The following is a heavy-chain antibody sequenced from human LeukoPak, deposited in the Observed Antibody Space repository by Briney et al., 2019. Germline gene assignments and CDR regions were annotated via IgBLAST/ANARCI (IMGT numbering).Heavy chain of an antibody. D-gene: IGHD2-15*01. V-gene: IGHV3-30*02. J-gene: IGHJ3*02. CDR2: IRYDGSNK. CDR1: GFTFSSYG. Sequence: GGSLRLSCAASGFTFSSYGMHWVRQAPGKGLEWVAFIRYDGSNKNYADSVKGRFTISRDNSKNTLYLQMNSLRAEDTAVYYCAKVDIVVVVAAGVSAFDIWGQGTMVTVSS. CDR3: AKVDIVVVVAAGVSAFDI.